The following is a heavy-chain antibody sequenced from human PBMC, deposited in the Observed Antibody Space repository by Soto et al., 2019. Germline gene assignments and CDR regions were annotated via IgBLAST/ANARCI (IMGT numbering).Heavy chain of an antibody. CDR2: FDPEDGET. CDR1: GYTLTELS. J-gene: IGHJ4*02. CDR3: ATFVISSGWYRPFDY. Sequence: ASVKVSCEVSGYTLTELSMHWVRQAPGKGLEWMGGFDPEDGETIYAQKFQGRVTMTEDTSTDTAYMELSSLRSEDTAVYYCATFVISSGWYRPFDYWGQGTLVTVSS. D-gene: IGHD6-19*01. V-gene: IGHV1-24*01.